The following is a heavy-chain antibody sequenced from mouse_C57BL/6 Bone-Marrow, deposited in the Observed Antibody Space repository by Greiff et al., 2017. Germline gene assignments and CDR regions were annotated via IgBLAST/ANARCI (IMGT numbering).Heavy chain of an antibody. CDR3: ARRYGSSYWYFDV. CDR2: ISSGGSYT. Sequence: DVKLVESGGDLVKPGGSLKLSCAASGFTFSSYGMSWVRQTPDKRLEWVGTISSGGSYTYYPDSVKGRFTISRDNAKNTLYLQMSSLKSEDTAMYYCARRYGSSYWYFDVWGTGTTVTVSS. J-gene: IGHJ1*03. V-gene: IGHV5-6*02. CDR1: GFTFSSYG. D-gene: IGHD1-1*01.